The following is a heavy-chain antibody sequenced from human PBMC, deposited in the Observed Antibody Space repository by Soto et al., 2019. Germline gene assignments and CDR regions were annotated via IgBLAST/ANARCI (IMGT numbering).Heavy chain of an antibody. D-gene: IGHD6-13*01. CDR3: ARGYSSSFDAFDI. Sequence: PSETLSLTCTVSGGSISSSSYYWGGIRQPPGKGLEWIGSIYYSGSTYYNPSLKSRVTISVDTSKNQFSLKLSSVTAADTAVYYCARGYSSSFDAFDIWGQGTIVTVSS. V-gene: IGHV4-39*01. CDR1: GGSISSSSYY. J-gene: IGHJ3*02. CDR2: IYYSGST.